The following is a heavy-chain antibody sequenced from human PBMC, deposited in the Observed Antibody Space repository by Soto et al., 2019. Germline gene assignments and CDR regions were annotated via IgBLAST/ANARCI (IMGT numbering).Heavy chain of an antibody. J-gene: IGHJ4*02. CDR1: GFTVSSNY. V-gene: IGHV3-66*01. Sequence: GGSLRLSCAASGFTVSSNYMSWVRQAPGKGLEWVSVIYSGGSTYYADSVKGRFTISRDNSKNKLYLQMNSLRAEDTAVYYCARGGSPEIAAAAPYYFDYWGQGTLVTVSS. CDR3: ARGGSPEIAAAAPYYFDY. CDR2: IYSGGST. D-gene: IGHD6-13*01.